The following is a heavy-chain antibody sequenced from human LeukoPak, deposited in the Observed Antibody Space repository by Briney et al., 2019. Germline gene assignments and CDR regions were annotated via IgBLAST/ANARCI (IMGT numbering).Heavy chain of an antibody. CDR1: GGTFSSYA. CDR3: ARVSPIEMATRD. V-gene: IGHV1-69*01. Sequence: KVSCKASGGTFSSYAISWVRQAPGQGLEWMGGIIPIFGTANYAQKFQGRVTITADESTSTAYMELSSLRSEDTAVYYCARVSPIEMATRDWGQGTLVTVSS. J-gene: IGHJ4*02. D-gene: IGHD5-24*01. CDR2: IIPIFGTA.